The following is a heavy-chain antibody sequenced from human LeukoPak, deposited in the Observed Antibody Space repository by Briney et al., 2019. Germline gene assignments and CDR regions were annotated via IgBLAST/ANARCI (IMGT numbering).Heavy chain of an antibody. CDR2: ISYDGSNK. CDR1: GFTFSSYG. J-gene: IGHJ3*02. D-gene: IGHD3-10*01. CDR3: AKDVLWFGELDAFDI. V-gene: IGHV3-30*18. Sequence: GRSLRLSCAASGFTFSSYGMHWVRQAPGKGLGWVAVISYDGSNKYYADSVKGRFTISRDNSKNTLYLQMNSLRAEDTAVYYCAKDVLWFGELDAFDIWGQGTMVTVSS.